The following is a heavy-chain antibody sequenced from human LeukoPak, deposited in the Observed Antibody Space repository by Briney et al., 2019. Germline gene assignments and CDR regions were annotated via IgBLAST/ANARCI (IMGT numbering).Heavy chain of an antibody. CDR3: ARDYGEGSSWYYFDY. CDR2: ISYDGSNK. V-gene: IGHV3-30-3*01. J-gene: IGHJ4*02. Sequence: GGSLRLSCAASGFTFSSYAMHWVRQAPGKGLEWVAVISYDGSNKYYADSVKGRFTISRDNSKNTLYLQMNSLRAEDTAVYYCARDYGEGSSWYYFDYWGQGTLVTVSS. D-gene: IGHD6-13*01. CDR1: GFTFSSYA.